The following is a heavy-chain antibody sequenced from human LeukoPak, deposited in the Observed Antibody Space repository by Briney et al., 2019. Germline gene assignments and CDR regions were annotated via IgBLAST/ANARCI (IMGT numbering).Heavy chain of an antibody. D-gene: IGHD3-22*01. CDR1: GGSISSYY. V-gene: IGHV4-59*01. CDR2: IYYGGST. Sequence: PSETLSLTCTVSGGSISSYYWSWIRQPPGKGLEWIGYIYYGGSTNYNPSLKSRVTISVDTSKNQFSLKLSSVTAADTAVYYCARGGSGSDAFDIWGQGTMVTVSS. CDR3: ARGGSGSDAFDI. J-gene: IGHJ3*02.